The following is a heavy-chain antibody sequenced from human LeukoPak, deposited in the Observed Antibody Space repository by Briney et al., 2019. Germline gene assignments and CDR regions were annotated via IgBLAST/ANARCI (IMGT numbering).Heavy chain of an antibody. Sequence: PGGSLRLSCAASGFPFSNAWMVWVRQAPGKGLEWVGRIKSKVNGETTDYAAPVKGRFTISRDDSKNTLYLQMDSLKTEDTAVYYCTKDLPYTSGWALNYWGQGTLVTVSS. J-gene: IGHJ4*02. CDR1: GFPFSNAW. CDR3: TKDLPYTSGWALNY. CDR2: IKSKVNGETT. D-gene: IGHD6-19*01. V-gene: IGHV3-15*01.